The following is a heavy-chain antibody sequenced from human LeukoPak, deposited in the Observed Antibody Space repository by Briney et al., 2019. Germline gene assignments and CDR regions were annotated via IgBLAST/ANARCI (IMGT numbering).Heavy chain of an antibody. D-gene: IGHD1-26*01. CDR2: TYYRSKLNT. V-gene: IGHV6-1*01. Sequence: SQTLSLTCAISGDSVSSNSASGNWIRQSPSRGLEWLGRTYYRSKLNTDYAVSVKGRITINPDPSKNHFSLYLNSVTAEDTAVYYCARDPDRSYEWGAFDPWGQGTMVTVSS. CDR3: ARDPDRSYEWGAFDP. J-gene: IGHJ5*02. CDR1: GDSVSSNSAS.